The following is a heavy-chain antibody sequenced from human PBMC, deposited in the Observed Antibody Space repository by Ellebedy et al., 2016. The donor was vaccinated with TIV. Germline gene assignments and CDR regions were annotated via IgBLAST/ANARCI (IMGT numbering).Heavy chain of an antibody. CDR2: IKQDGSEK. Sequence: GESLKISXAASGFIFSSYWMSWVRQAPGKGQEWVANIKQDGSEKYYVDSVKGRFTISRDNAKNSLYLQMNSLRAEYTAVYYCARDGAWFGDFAFDYWGQGTLVTVSS. CDR3: ARDGAWFGDFAFDY. V-gene: IGHV3-7*01. J-gene: IGHJ4*02. CDR1: GFIFSSYW. D-gene: IGHD3-10*01.